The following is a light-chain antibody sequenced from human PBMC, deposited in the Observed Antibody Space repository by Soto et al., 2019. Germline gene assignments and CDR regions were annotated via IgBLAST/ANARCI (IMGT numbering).Light chain of an antibody. CDR3: RSYAASNNFYFV. Sequence: QSALTQPPSASGSPGQSVTISCTGTSSDAGGYNYVSWYQQYPGRAPKLMIYEVTKRPSGVPDRFSGSKSGNTASLTVSGLQAEDEADYYCRSYAASNNFYFVFGGGTKLTVL. J-gene: IGLJ3*02. V-gene: IGLV2-8*01. CDR2: EVT. CDR1: SSDAGGYNY.